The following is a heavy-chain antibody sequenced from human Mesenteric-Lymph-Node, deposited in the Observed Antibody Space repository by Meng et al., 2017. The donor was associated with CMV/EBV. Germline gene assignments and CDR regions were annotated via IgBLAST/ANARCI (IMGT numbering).Heavy chain of an antibody. CDR3: ARDVIGALDH. CDR2: ISSGGDTI. V-gene: IGHV3-48*03. J-gene: IGHJ4*02. CDR1: GFTFSSYD. Sequence: GESLKISCAASGFTFSSYDFNWVRQVPGKGLEWVSFISSGGDTIYYADSVKGRFTISRDNAKNSLYLQMNSLRAEDTAVYHCARDVIGALDHWGQGILVTVSS. D-gene: IGHD7-27*01.